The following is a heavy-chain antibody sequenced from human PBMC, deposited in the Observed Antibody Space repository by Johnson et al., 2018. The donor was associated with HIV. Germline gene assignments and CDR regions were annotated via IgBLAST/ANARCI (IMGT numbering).Heavy chain of an antibody. D-gene: IGHD4-17*01. CDR2: ISYDGINK. J-gene: IGHJ3*02. Sequence: QVQLVESGGGVVQPGRSLRLSCAASGFTFSSYAMHWVRQAPGKGLEWVAVISYDGINKYYADSVKGRFTISRDNSKNTLYLQMNSLRAEDTAVYYCARDPPVTTTHNAFDIWGQGTMVTVSS. V-gene: IGHV3-30-3*01. CDR1: GFTFSSYA. CDR3: ARDPPVTTTHNAFDI.